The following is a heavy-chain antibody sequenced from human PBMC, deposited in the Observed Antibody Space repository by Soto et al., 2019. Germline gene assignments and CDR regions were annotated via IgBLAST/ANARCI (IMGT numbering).Heavy chain of an antibody. V-gene: IGHV1-58*01. CDR2: IVVGSGNT. CDR3: AAAPTGYWYFDL. J-gene: IGHJ2*01. D-gene: IGHD4-17*01. Sequence: GASVKVSCKASGLTFTSSAVQWVRQARGQRLEWIGWIVVGSGNTNYAQKFQERVTITRDMSTSTAYMELSSLRSEDTAVYYCAAAPTGYWYFDLWGRGTLVTVSS. CDR1: GLTFTSSA.